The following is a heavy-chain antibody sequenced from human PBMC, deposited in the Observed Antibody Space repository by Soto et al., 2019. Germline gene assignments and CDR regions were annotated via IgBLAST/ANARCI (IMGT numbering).Heavy chain of an antibody. Sequence: SSETLSLTCAVYGGSFSDYYWTWIRQPPGKGLEWIGEIHHSGSTNYNPSLKSRVTISLDTSKNQFSLKLSSVTAADAAVYYCASYGRGTYYYGYYFHHWGQGTPVTVSS. CDR1: GGSFSDYY. D-gene: IGHD3-10*01. CDR2: IHHSGST. CDR3: ASYGRGTYYYGYYFHH. V-gene: IGHV4-34*01. J-gene: IGHJ4*02.